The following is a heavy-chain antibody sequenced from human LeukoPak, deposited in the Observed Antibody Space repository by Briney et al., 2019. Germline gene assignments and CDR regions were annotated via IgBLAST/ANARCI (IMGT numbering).Heavy chain of an antibody. D-gene: IGHD5-18*01. CDR2: IYGDGRI. V-gene: IGHV3-53*01. J-gene: IGHJ4*02. CDR1: GFTVTSNY. Sequence: PGRSLRLSCAASGFTVTSNYMSWVRQAPGKGLEWVSVIYGDGRIHYADCVKGRFTISRDDSKNTLYLQMNSLRAEDTAVYYCARESGYGYGLAGFFDYWGQGTLVTVSS. CDR3: ARESGYGYGLAGFFDY.